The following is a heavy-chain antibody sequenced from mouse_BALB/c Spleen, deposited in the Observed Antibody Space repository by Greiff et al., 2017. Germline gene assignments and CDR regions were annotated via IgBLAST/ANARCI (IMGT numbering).Heavy chain of an antibody. D-gene: IGHD1-1*01. CDR2: IYPGSGST. CDR3: TRENYYGSSFFAY. Sequence: LQQPGSELVRPGASVKLSCKASGYTFTSYWMHWVKQRPGQGLEWIGNIYPGSGSTNYDEKFKSKATLTVDTSSSTAYMQLSSLTSEDSAVYYCTRENYYGSSFFAYWGQGTLVTVSA. V-gene: IGHV1S22*01. J-gene: IGHJ3*01. CDR1: GYTFTSYW.